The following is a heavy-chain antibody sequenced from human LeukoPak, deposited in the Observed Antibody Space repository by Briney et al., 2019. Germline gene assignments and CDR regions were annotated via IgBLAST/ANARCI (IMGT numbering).Heavy chain of an antibody. CDR1: GYNFATYW. J-gene: IGHJ3*01. Sequence: GESLQISCKGSGYNFATYWIAWVRQMPRKGLEWMGVFYPGDSDRKYRPSFQGQVTISADKSISTAYLHWSSLKASDTAIDYCARGLGELLPPDAFDLWGQGTLVTVS. CDR2: FYPGDSDR. D-gene: IGHD3-16*01. CDR3: ARGLGELLPPDAFDL. V-gene: IGHV5-51*01.